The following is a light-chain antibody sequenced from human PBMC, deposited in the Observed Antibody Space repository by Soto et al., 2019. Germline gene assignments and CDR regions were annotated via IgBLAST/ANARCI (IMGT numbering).Light chain of an antibody. V-gene: IGLV2-14*01. CDR1: SSDVGGYNY. CDR3: SSYTSSSIDYV. CDR2: EVS. J-gene: IGLJ1*01. Sequence: QSVLTQPASVSGSPGQSITISCSGTSSDVGGYNYVSWYQQHPGKAPKLMIYEVSNRPSGVSNRFSGSKSGNTASLTISGLQAEDEADYYCSSYTSSSIDYVLGPGTKLTVL.